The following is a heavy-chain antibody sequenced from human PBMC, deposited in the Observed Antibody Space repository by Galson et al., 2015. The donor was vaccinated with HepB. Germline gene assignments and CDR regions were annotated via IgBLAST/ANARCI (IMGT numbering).Heavy chain of an antibody. Sequence: LRLSCAASGFTFSTYAMSWVRQAPGKGLEWVSAISGSGSNTYYADSVRGRFTIFRDTSENTLYLQMNNLRAEDTAVYYCAKDLGCLADRGYYSPFDYWGQGTLVTVSS. CDR1: GFTFSTYA. V-gene: IGHV3-23*01. CDR3: AKDLGCLADRGYYSPFDY. J-gene: IGHJ4*02. CDR2: ISGSGSNT. D-gene: IGHD3-22*01.